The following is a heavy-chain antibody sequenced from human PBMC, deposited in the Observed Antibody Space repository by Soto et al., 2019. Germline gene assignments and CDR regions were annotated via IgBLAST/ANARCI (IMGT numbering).Heavy chain of an antibody. Sequence: GGSLRLSCAASGFTFSSYSMNWVRQAPGKGLEWVSSISSSSSYIYYADSVKGRFTISRDNAKNSLYLQMNSLRAEDTAVYYCARDVGMDGSLFFDYWGQGTLVTVSS. V-gene: IGHV3-21*01. CDR1: GFTFSSYS. J-gene: IGHJ4*02. CDR2: ISSSSSYI. D-gene: IGHD2-2*03. CDR3: ARDVGMDGSLFFDY.